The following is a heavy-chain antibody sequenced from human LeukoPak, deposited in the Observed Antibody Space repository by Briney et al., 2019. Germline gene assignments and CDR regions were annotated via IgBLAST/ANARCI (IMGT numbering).Heavy chain of an antibody. CDR1: GFSFSSYA. Sequence: GGSLRLSCAASGFSFSSYAMSWVRQAPGKGLEWVSVIGGSGGNTYYADSVKGRFTISRDNSKNTLYLQMNSLRAEDTAVYRAKHRENYGDSCLDDYWGQGALVTVSS. D-gene: IGHD4-17*01. V-gene: IGHV3-23*01. J-gene: IGHJ4*02. CDR3: AKHRENYGDSCLDDY. CDR2: IGGSGGNT.